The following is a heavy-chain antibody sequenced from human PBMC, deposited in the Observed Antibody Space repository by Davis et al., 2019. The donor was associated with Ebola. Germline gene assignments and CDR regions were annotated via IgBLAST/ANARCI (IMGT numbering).Heavy chain of an antibody. CDR1: GFTFSSYS. CDR2: ISGSGGST. V-gene: IGHV3-23*01. CDR3: ARVRGLTTPDY. D-gene: IGHD4-17*01. J-gene: IGHJ4*02. Sequence: GGSLRLSCAASGFTFSSYSMNWVRQAPGKGLEWVSAISGSGGSTYYADSVKGRFTISRDNSKNTLYLQMNSLRAEDTAVYYCARVRGLTTPDYWGQGTLVTVSS.